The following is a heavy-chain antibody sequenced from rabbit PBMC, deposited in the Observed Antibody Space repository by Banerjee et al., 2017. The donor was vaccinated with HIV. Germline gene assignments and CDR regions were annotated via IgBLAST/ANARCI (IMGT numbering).Heavy chain of an antibody. CDR2: IDPVFGRT. D-gene: IGHD3-3*01. Sequence: QEQLVESGGGLVQPGGSLKLSCKASGFDFSSYGVSLVRKAPGKGLEWIGYIDPVFGRTYYACRVNGEYTVNNHNAQNTLYLQLNSLTAADTANYFSARGLVAGVLDLWGQGTLVTVS. CDR1: GFDFSSYG. V-gene: IGHV1S47*01. CDR3: ARGLVAGVLDL. J-gene: IGHJ4*01.